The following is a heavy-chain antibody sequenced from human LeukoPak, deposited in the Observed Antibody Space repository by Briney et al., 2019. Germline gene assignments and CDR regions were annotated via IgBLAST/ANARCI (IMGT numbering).Heavy chain of an antibody. CDR2: IYTSGST. V-gene: IGHV4-4*07. CDR1: GGSISSYY. Sequence: PSETLSLTCTVSGGSISSYYWSWIRQPAGKGLEWIGRIYTSGSTNYNPSLKSRVTMSVDTSKNQFSLKLSSVTAADTAVYYCARDLRLLEWSYFDYWGQGTLVTVSS. D-gene: IGHD3-3*01. CDR3: ARDLRLLEWSYFDY. J-gene: IGHJ4*02.